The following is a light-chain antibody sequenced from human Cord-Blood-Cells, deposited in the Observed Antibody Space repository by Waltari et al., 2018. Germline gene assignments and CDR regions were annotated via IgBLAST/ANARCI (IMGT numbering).Light chain of an antibody. V-gene: IGKV1-39*01. CDR1: QNISSY. CDR2: AAP. J-gene: IGKJ1*01. CDR3: QQSYSTPWT. Sequence: DIQMTQSPSSLSASVADRVTITCRASQNISSYLNWYQQKPGKAPKLLIYAAPSLQSGVPSRFSGSGSGTDFTLTISSLQPEDFATYYCQQSYSTPWTFGQGTKVEIK.